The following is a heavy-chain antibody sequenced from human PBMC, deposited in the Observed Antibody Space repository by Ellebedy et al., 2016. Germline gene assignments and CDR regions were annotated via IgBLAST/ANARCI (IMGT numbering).Heavy chain of an antibody. J-gene: IGHJ4*02. Sequence: ASVKVSXXASGYTFTSYGISWVRQAPGQGLEWMGWISAYNGNTNYAQKFQGRVTMTRNTSISTAYMELSSLRSEDTAVYYCARGRRYFDYWGQGTLVTVSS. CDR2: ISAYNGNT. CDR3: ARGRRYFDY. CDR1: GYTFTSYG. V-gene: IGHV1-18*01.